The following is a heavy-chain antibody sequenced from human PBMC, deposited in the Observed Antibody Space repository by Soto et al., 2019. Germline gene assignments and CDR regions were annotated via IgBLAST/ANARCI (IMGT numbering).Heavy chain of an antibody. CDR1: GGSISSYY. D-gene: IGHD4-17*01. CDR2: IYYSGST. J-gene: IGHJ4*02. V-gene: IGHV4-59*01. Sequence: XXTLSLPFTVSGGSISSYYWRWIRQPPGKGLEWIGYIYYSGSTNYNPSLKSRVTISVDTSKNQFSLKLRSVTAADTAVYYCARADYGGNPDYWGQGTLVTVSS. CDR3: ARADYGGNPDY.